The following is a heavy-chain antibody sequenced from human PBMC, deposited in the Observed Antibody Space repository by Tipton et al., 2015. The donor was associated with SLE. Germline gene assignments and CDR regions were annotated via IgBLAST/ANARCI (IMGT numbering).Heavy chain of an antibody. CDR3: ARHDYGGLYFDY. J-gene: IGHJ4*02. Sequence: QLVQSGAEVKKPGASVKVSCKASGYTFTDYYMHWVRQAPGQGLEWMGWISPYNGNTDSAQNLQGRVTMTADTSTTTAYMELRSLRSDDTAVYYCARHDYGGLYFDYWGQGTLVTVSS. CDR1: GYTFTDYY. D-gene: IGHD4/OR15-4a*01. V-gene: IGHV1-18*04. CDR2: ISPYNGNT.